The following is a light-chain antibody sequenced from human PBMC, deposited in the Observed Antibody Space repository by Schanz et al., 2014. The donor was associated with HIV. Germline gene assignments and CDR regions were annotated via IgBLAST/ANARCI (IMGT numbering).Light chain of an antibody. CDR3: QQFNNYPIP. V-gene: IGKV1D-13*01. CDR1: QGISSA. Sequence: AIQLTQSPSSLSASVGDRVTITCRASQGISSALAWYQQKPGKVPKFLIYDASSLESGVPSRFSGSGSGTDLTLTLSSLQPEDFATYYCQQFNNYPIPFGQGTRLEIK. J-gene: IGKJ5*01. CDR2: DAS.